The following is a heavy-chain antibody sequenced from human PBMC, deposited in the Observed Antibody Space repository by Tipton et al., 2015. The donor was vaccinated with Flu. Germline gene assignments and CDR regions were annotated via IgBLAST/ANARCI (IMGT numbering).Heavy chain of an antibody. CDR2: INPSGGST. CDR3: ARERADRDYYHYMDF. V-gene: IGHV1-46*04. CDR1: GYTFTDYY. Sequence: QLVQSGAEVKKPGASVKISCRASGYTFTDYYIHWVRQAPGQGPEWVGMINPSGGSTNYVQKLQGRVTMTRDTSTSTVYMELNSLRSGDTAVYYCARERADRDYYHYMDFWGKGATVTVSS. D-gene: IGHD3-10*01. J-gene: IGHJ6*03.